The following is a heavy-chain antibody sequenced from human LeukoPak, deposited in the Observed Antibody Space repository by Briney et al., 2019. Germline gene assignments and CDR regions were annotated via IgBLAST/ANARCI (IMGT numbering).Heavy chain of an antibody. CDR1: GFTFSDYY. D-gene: IGHD2-2*02. J-gene: IGHJ5*02. V-gene: IGHV3-11*01. CDR2: ISSSGSTI. CDR3: ARDRAVVVPAAISDGGWFDP. Sequence: GGSLRLSCAASGFTFSDYYMSWIRQAPGKGLEWVSYISSSGSTIYYADSVKGRFTISRDNAKNSLYLQMNSPRADDTAVYYCARDRAVVVPAAISDGGWFDPWGQGTLVTVSS.